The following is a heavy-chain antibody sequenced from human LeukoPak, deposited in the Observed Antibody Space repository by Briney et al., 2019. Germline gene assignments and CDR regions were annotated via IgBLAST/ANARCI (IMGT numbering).Heavy chain of an antibody. D-gene: IGHD6-19*01. CDR1: EFSFKTYT. CDR2: INSNSRYI. CDR3: AKTTTTGWK. J-gene: IGHJ4*02. V-gene: IGHV3-21*01. Sequence: GGSLRLSCADSEFSFKTYTMNWVRQAPGKGLEWVSSINSNSRYIYYADSVKGRFTISRDNAKNSLYLQMNSLRAEDTAVYYCAKTTTTGWKWGQGTLVTVSS.